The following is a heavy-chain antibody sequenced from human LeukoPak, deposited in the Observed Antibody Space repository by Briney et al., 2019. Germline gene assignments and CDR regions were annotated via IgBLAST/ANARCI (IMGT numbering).Heavy chain of an antibody. CDR2: ISSSGSTI. Sequence: PGGSLRLSCAASGFIFSKYSMDWVRQAPGKGLEWLSYISSSGSTIYYADSVKGRFTVSRDNAKNSLYLQMNSLRAEDTAVYYCARDGVGADGIDYWGQGTLVTVSS. D-gene: IGHD1-26*01. CDR1: GFIFSKYS. CDR3: ARDGVGADGIDY. J-gene: IGHJ4*02. V-gene: IGHV3-48*04.